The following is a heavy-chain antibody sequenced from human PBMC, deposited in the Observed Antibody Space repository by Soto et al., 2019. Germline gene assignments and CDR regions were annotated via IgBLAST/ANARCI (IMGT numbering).Heavy chain of an antibody. CDR1: GGTFSSYA. V-gene: IGHV1-69*12. Sequence: QVQLVQSGAEVKKPGSSVKVSCKASGGTFSSYAISWVRQAPGQGLEWMGGIIPIFGTANYAQKFQGRVTITAGESTSTAYMELSSLRSEDTAVYSCEFWAAAGTPGLNWGQGTLVTVSS. CDR3: EFWAAAGTPGLN. CDR2: IIPIFGTA. D-gene: IGHD6-13*01. J-gene: IGHJ4*02.